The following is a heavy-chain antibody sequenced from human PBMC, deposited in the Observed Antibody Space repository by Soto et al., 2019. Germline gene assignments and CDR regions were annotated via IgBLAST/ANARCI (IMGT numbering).Heavy chain of an antibody. V-gene: IGHV4-39*01. CDR3: ARRGSVYGSIDY. CDR1: GGSISSSSYY. Sequence: QLQLQESGPGLVKPSETLSLTCTVSGGSISSSSYYWGWIRQPPGKGLEWIGSIFYSGSTYYNPALKSRITISVDTSKHQFSLKLSSVTAADTAVYYCARRGSVYGSIDYWGQGTLVTVSS. CDR2: IFYSGST. J-gene: IGHJ4*02. D-gene: IGHD3-10*01.